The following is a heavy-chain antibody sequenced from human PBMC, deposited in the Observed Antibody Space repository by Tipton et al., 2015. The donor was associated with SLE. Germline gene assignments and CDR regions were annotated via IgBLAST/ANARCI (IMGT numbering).Heavy chain of an antibody. CDR3: ASCSGGSCYSY. D-gene: IGHD2-15*01. J-gene: IGHJ4*02. Sequence: TLSLTCTVSAGSISSYYWGWIWQPPGKGLEWIGDIYYSGSTNYNPSLKSRVTISIDTSKNHFSLKVNSVTAADTAVYYCASCSGGSCYSYWGQGTLVTVSS. CDR1: AGSISSYY. V-gene: IGHV4-59*12. CDR2: IYYSGST.